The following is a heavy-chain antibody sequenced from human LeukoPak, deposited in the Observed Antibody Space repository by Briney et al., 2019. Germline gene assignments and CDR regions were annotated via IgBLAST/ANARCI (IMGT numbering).Heavy chain of an antibody. CDR1: GGSISSGDYY. CDR3: ARGTQYCSSTSCSYYFDY. Sequence: ASETPSLTCTVSGGSISSGDYYWSWIRQPPGKGLEWIGYIYYSGSTYYNPSLKSRVTISVDTSKSQFSLKLSSVTAADTAVYYCARGTQYCSSTSCSYYFDYWGQGTLVTVSS. CDR2: IYYSGST. V-gene: IGHV4-30-4*08. J-gene: IGHJ4*02. D-gene: IGHD2-2*01.